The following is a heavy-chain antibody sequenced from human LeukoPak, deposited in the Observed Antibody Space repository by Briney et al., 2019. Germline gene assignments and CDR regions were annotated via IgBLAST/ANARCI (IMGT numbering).Heavy chain of an antibody. CDR3: TQGSGFYYDY. CDR2: TKSKKDGGTT. J-gene: IGHJ4*02. V-gene: IGHV3-15*07. D-gene: IGHD3-22*01. Sequence: GGSLRLSCAVSGLTVSNVWMNWVRQAPGKGLEWVGRTKSKKDGGTTEFAAPVRGRFTISRDDSQNTLYLQMNSLTSDDTAVYYCTQGSGFYYDYWGQGTLVTVSS. CDR1: GLTVSNVW.